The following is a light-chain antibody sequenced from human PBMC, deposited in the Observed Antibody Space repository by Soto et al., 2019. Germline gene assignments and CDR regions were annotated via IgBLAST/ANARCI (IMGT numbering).Light chain of an antibody. CDR3: SSYTSSSSYV. CDR2: EVS. J-gene: IGLJ1*01. Sequence: QSALTQPASVSGSPGQSITISCTGTSSDVGGYNYVSWYQQHPGKAPKVMIYEVSNRPSGVSNRFSGSKSGNTASLTISGLQAEDDADYYCSSYTSSSSYVFGTGTKATVL. CDR1: SSDVGGYNY. V-gene: IGLV2-14*01.